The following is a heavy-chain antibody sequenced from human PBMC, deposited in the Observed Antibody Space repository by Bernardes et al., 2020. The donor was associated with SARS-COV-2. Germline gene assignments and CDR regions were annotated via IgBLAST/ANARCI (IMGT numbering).Heavy chain of an antibody. D-gene: IGHD3-9*01. CDR1: GYTFTSYG. Sequence: ASVKVSCKASGYTFTSYGISWVRQAPGQGLEWMGWISAYNGNTNYAQKLQGRVTMTTDTSTSTAYMELRSLRSDDTAVYYCARALLYTIFRPQQRETNDAFDIWGQGTMVTVSS. J-gene: IGHJ3*02. V-gene: IGHV1-18*01. CDR3: ARALLYTIFRPQQRETNDAFDI. CDR2: ISAYNGNT.